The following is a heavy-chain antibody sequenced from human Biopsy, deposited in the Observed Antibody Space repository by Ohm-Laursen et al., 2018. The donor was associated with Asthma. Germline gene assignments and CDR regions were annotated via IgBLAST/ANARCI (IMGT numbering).Heavy chain of an antibody. J-gene: IGHJ6*02. CDR1: GGPVSTGSYY. D-gene: IGHD3-10*01. V-gene: IGHV4-61*01. CDR3: ARGPNYHGSGRAPIGMDV. Sequence: SQTLSLTCTVSGGPVSTGSYYWSWTRQPPGKGLEWLGYIYYTGRDNYNPSLKSRVTISVDTSKNQFSLRLNSVTAADTAVYYCARGPNYHGSGRAPIGMDVWGQGTTVTVSS. CDR2: IYYTGRD.